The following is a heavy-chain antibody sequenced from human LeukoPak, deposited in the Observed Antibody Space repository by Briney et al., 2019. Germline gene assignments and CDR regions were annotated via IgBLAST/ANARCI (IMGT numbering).Heavy chain of an antibody. V-gene: IGHV2-5*02. CDR2: IYWDDDK. Sequence: SGPTLVKPPQTLTLTCTFSGFSLSTSGVGVGWIRQPPGKALEWLALIYWDDDKRYSPSLKTRLTVTKDISKKQVVLTMTNMDPIDTATYYCAHTRRSLDCSGGRCYWIGFGYWGQGALVTVSS. D-gene: IGHD2-15*01. J-gene: IGHJ4*02. CDR1: GFSLSTSGVG. CDR3: AHTRRSLDCSGGRCYWIGFGY.